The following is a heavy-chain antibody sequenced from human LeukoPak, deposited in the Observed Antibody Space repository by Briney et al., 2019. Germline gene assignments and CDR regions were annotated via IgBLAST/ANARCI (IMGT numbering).Heavy chain of an antibody. D-gene: IGHD4-17*01. CDR3: AKDLHDYGDWGEGY. CDR2: ISGSGGST. J-gene: IGHJ4*02. Sequence: GGSLRLSCAASGFTFSSYAMSWVRQAPGKGLEWVSAISGSGGSTYYADSVKGRFTISRDNSKNTLYLQMNSLGAEDTAVYYCAKDLHDYGDWGEGYWGQGTLVTVSS. V-gene: IGHV3-23*01. CDR1: GFTFSSYA.